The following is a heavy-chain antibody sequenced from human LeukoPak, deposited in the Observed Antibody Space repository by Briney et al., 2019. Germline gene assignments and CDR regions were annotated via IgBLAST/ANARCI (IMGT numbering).Heavy chain of an antibody. CDR3: ARDGSYSSGWYEAFDI. Sequence: PGGSLRLSCAASGFAFSSYSMNWVRQAPGNGLEWVSSISSSSSYIYYADSVKGRFTISRDNAKNSLYLQMNSLRAEDTAVYYCARDGSYSSGWYEAFDIWGQGTMVTVSS. CDR1: GFAFSSYS. D-gene: IGHD6-19*01. J-gene: IGHJ3*02. CDR2: ISSSSSYI. V-gene: IGHV3-21*01.